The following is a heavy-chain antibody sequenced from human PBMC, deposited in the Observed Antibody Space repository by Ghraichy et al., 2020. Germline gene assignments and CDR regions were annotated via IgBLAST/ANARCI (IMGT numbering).Heavy chain of an antibody. V-gene: IGHV3-23*01. CDR2: ISGSGGST. D-gene: IGHD6-6*01. CDR3: AKYPSIASRANWFDP. J-gene: IGHJ5*02. CDR1: GFTFSSYA. Sequence: GGSLRLSCAASGFTFSSYAMSWVRQAPGKGLEWVSAISGSGGSTYYADSVQGRFTISRGNSKNTLYLQMNSLRAEDTAVYYCAKYPSIASRANWFDPWGQGTLVTVSS.